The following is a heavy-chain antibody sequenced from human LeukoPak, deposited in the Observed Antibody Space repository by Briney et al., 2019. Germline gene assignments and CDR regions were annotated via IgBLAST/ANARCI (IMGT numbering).Heavy chain of an antibody. J-gene: IGHJ4*02. CDR1: GYTLTELS. CDR3: ARDQGPIAVAGRRHRKLHFDY. Sequence: GASVKVSCKVSGYTLTELSMHWVRQAPGKGLEWMGGFDPEDGETIYAQKFQGRVTMTTDTSTSTAYMELRSLRSDDTAVYYCARDQGPIAVAGRRHRKLHFDYWGQGTLVTVSS. CDR2: FDPEDGET. V-gene: IGHV1-24*01. D-gene: IGHD6-19*01.